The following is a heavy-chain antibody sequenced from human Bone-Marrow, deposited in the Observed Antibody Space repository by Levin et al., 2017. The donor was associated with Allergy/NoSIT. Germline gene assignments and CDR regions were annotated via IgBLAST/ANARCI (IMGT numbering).Heavy chain of an antibody. CDR3: AKDQMGTHIVVVTAILPLEVFDP. D-gene: IGHD2-21*02. CDR1: GFTFSSYA. CDR2: ISGSGGST. Sequence: GGSLRLSCAASGFTFSSYAMSWVRQAPGKGLEWVSAISGSGGSTYYADSVKGRFTISRDNSKNTLYLQMNSLRAEDTAVYYCAKDQMGTHIVVVTAILPLEVFDPWGQGTLVTVSS. J-gene: IGHJ5*02. V-gene: IGHV3-23*01.